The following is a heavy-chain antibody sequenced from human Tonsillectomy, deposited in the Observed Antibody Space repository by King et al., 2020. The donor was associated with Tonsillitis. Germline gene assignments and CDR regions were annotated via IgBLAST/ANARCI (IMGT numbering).Heavy chain of an antibody. Sequence: VQLVESGGGLMQPGGSLRLSCAASGFGFSTYSMNWVRQAPGWGLEWVAYSSGSGSVSYYADSVRGRFTLSRDNAETSLYLHMSSLRAEDTAVYYCARKFLGSDAFDFWGQGTVVTVSS. CDR3: ARKFLGSDAFDF. CDR2: SSGSGSVS. CDR1: GFGFSTYS. J-gene: IGHJ3*01. V-gene: IGHV3-48*04. D-gene: IGHD3-16*01.